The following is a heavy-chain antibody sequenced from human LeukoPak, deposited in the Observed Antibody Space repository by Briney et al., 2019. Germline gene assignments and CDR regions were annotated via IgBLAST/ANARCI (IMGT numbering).Heavy chain of an antibody. Sequence: SETLSLTCAVYGGSFSGYYWSWIRQPPGKGLEWIGEINHSGSTNYNPSLKSRVTISVDTSKNQFSLNLSSVTAADTAVYYCARAPPRGSYYRGYFDYWGQGTLVTVSS. CDR1: GGSFSGYY. D-gene: IGHD3-10*01. CDR2: INHSGST. J-gene: IGHJ4*02. CDR3: ARAPPRGSYYRGYFDY. V-gene: IGHV4-34*01.